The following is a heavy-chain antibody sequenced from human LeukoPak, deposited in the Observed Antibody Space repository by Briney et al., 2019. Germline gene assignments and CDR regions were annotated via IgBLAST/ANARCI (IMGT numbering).Heavy chain of an antibody. D-gene: IGHD3-22*01. CDR1: GGTFSSYA. J-gene: IGHJ5*02. CDR2: IIPILSIA. CDR3: ARDSPFYDSSAFDP. Sequence: SVKVSCKASGGTFSSYAISWVRQAPGQGLEWMGRIIPILSIANYAQKFQGRVTITADKSTSTAYMELSSLRSEDTAVYYCARDSPFYDSSAFDPWGQGTLVTVSS. V-gene: IGHV1-69*04.